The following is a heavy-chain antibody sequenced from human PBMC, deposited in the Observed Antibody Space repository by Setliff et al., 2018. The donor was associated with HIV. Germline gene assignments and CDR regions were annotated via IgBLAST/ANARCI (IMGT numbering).Heavy chain of an antibody. CDR2: IYTRGST. J-gene: IGHJ3*02. D-gene: IGHD6-19*01. Sequence: KTSETLSLTCTVSGGSISSYYWSWIRQPPGKGLEWIGYIYTRGSTNYNPSLKSRVTISVDTSKNQFPLKLSSVTAADTAVYYWARDAGERDSSGGGSDAFDIWGKGTTVT. V-gene: IGHV4-4*08. CDR1: GGSISSYY. CDR3: ARDAGERDSSGGGSDAFDI.